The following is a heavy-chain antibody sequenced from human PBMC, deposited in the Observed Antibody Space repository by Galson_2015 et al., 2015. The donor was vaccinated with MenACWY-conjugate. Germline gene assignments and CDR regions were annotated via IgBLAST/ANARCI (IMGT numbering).Heavy chain of an antibody. CDR2: ISEDGNNK. D-gene: IGHD3-3*01. CDR3: AREGNDYDFWSTYYYYFD. Sequence: SLRLSCAASGFTFSSYVMHWVRQAPGKGLEWVAVISEDGNNKNYADSVKGRFTISRDNSKNTLYLQMNTLRAEDTAVYYCAREGNDYDFWSTYYYYFD. J-gene: IGHJ4*01. CDR1: GFTFSSYV. V-gene: IGHV3-30-3*01.